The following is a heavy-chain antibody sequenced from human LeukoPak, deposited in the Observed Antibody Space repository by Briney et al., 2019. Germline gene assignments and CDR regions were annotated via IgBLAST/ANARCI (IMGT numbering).Heavy chain of an antibody. V-gene: IGHV3-23*01. CDR1: GFTFSSYG. CDR3: AKSRIAAAGHFDY. D-gene: IGHD6-13*01. CDR2: ISGSGGST. J-gene: IGHJ4*02. Sequence: GGSLRLSCAASGFTFSSYGMHWVRQAPGKGLEWVSAISGSGGSTCYADSVKGRFTISRDNSKNTLYLQMNSLRAEDTAVYYCAKSRIAAAGHFDYWGQGTLVTVSS.